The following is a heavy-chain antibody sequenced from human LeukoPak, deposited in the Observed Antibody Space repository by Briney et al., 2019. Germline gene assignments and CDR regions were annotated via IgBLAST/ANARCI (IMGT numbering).Heavy chain of an antibody. CDR1: GYTFINDD. Sequence: ASVKVSCKASGYTFINDDINWVRQATGQGLEWMGWMNPNSGYTGYTQKFQGRVTMTRNTSISTAYMELSSLRSEDTAVYYCARGTTPDLWGQGTLVTVSS. CDR2: MNPNSGYT. CDR3: ARGTTPDL. V-gene: IGHV1-8*01. D-gene: IGHD2-15*01. J-gene: IGHJ5*02.